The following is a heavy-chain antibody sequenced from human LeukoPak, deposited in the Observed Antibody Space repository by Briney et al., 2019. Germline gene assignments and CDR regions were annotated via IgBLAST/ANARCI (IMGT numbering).Heavy chain of an antibody. D-gene: IGHD6-13*01. CDR2: ISSSSSTI. Sequence: GGSLRLSCAASGFTFSSYSMNWVRQAPGKGLEWVSYISSSSSTIYYADSVKGRFTISRDNAKNSLYLQMNSLRAEDTAVYYCASKRAAAGYGMDVWGQGTTVTVSS. J-gene: IGHJ6*02. CDR1: GFTFSSYS. CDR3: ASKRAAAGYGMDV. V-gene: IGHV3-48*04.